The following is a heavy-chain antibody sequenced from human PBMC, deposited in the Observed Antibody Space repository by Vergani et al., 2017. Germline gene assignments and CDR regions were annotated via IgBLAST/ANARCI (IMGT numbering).Heavy chain of an antibody. CDR1: GGSMNNDS. V-gene: IGHV4-4*07. D-gene: IGHD6-6*01. CDR3: ARVVAARGFDS. CDR2: IYPSGTT. Sequence: QVQLQESGPELLKPSDTLSLTCTVSGGSMNNDSWTWIRQPAGRALNWIARIYPSGTTNHNPTLKSRVTMSVDTSKSQFSLQLSSLTAADAATYSCARVVAARGFDSWGQGILVTVSS. J-gene: IGHJ4*02.